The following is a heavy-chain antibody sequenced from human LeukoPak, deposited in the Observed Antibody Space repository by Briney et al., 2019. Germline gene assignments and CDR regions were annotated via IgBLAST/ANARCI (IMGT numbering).Heavy chain of an antibody. CDR3: ARSGRGYCSGGSRYIAAFDI. D-gene: IGHD2-15*01. V-gene: IGHV5-51*01. Sequence: GESLKISCKGSGYSFTSYWIGWVRQMPGKGLEWMGIIYPGDSDTRYSPSFQGQVTISADKSISTAYLQWSSLKASDTAMYYCARSGRGYCSGGSRYIAAFDIWGQGTMVTVSS. CDR2: IYPGDSDT. J-gene: IGHJ3*02. CDR1: GYSFTSYW.